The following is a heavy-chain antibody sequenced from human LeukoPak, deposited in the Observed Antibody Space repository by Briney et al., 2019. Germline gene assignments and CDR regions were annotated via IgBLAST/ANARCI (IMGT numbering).Heavy chain of an antibody. J-gene: IGHJ5*02. D-gene: IGHD2-15*01. CDR1: GGSISSSSYY. CDR2: IYYSGST. V-gene: IGHV4-39*01. CDR3: ARLHCSFGSCYPDH. Sequence: SETLSLTCTVSGGSISSSSYYWGWIRQPLGKGLEWIGSIYYSGSTYYNPSLKSRVTVSVDTSKNQFSLKLSSVTAADTAVYYCARLHCSFGSCYPDHWGQGTLVTVSS.